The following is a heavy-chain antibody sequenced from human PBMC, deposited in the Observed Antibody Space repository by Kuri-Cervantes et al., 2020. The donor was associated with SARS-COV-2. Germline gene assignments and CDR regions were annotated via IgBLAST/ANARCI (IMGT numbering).Heavy chain of an antibody. J-gene: IGHJ4*02. CDR3: AKDQGDDYYDGSGYYGWGVVDY. V-gene: IGHV3-30*02. CDR2: IRYDGSNK. CDR1: GFTFSSYG. Sequence: GGSLRLSCAASGFTFSSYGMHWVRQAPGKGLEWVAFIRYDGSNKYYADSVKGRFTISRDNSKNTLYLQMNSLRAEDTAVYYCAKDQGDDYYDGSGYYGWGVVDYWGQGTLVTVSS. D-gene: IGHD3-22*01.